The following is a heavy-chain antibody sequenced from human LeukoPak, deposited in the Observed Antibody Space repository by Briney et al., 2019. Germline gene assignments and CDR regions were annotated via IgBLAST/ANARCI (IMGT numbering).Heavy chain of an antibody. CDR2: IYYSGST. D-gene: IGHD5-18*01. CDR1: GGSISSYY. CDR3: ARPRDTAMATGAFDI. J-gene: IGHJ3*02. V-gene: IGHV4-59*08. Sequence: SETLSLTCTVSGGSISSYYWSWIRQPPGKGLEWIGYIYYSGSTNYNPSLKSRVTISVDTSKNQFSLKLSSVTAADTAVYYCARPRDTAMATGAFDIWGQGTMVTVSS.